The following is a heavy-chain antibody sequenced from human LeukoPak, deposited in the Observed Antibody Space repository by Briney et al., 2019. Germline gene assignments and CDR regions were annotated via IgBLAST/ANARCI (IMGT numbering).Heavy chain of an antibody. CDR3: ARVPPGRNFYDSSGYVDAFDI. D-gene: IGHD3-22*01. V-gene: IGHV4-59*01. J-gene: IGHJ3*02. CDR1: GGSISSYY. Sequence: SETLALTCTVSGGSISSYYWSWIRQPPGKGLECIGYISYSGTTNYNPSLNSRVTISVDRSKKQFSLKVNSVTAADTAVYYCARVPPGRNFYDSSGYVDAFDIWGQGTMVTVSS. CDR2: ISYSGTT.